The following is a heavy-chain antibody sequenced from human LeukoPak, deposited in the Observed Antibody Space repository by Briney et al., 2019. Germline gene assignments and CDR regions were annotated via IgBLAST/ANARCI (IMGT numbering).Heavy chain of an antibody. CDR1: GGSISSSPYY. V-gene: IGHV4-39*01. D-gene: IGHD1-1*01. J-gene: IGHJ5*02. CDR3: ARPVPSRLGWFDP. Sequence: WETLSLTCTVSGGSISSSPYYWGWIRQPPGKGLEWIGTIYYSGSTYYNPSLKSRVTISVDTSKNQFSLKLTSVTAADTAVYYCARPVPSRLGWFDPWGQGTLVTVSS. CDR2: IYYSGST.